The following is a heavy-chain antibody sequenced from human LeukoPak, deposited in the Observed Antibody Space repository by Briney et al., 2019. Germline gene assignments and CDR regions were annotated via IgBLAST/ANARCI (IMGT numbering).Heavy chain of an antibody. D-gene: IGHD4-23*01. Sequence: ASVKVSCKASGYTFTGYYMHWVRQAPGQGLEWMGWINPNSGGTNYAQKFQGRVTMTRDTSISTAYMELSRLRSDDTAVYYCARDRSPIYGGNPDFDYWGQGTLVTVSS. CDR1: GYTFTGYY. V-gene: IGHV1-2*02. J-gene: IGHJ4*02. CDR2: INPNSGGT. CDR3: ARDRSPIYGGNPDFDY.